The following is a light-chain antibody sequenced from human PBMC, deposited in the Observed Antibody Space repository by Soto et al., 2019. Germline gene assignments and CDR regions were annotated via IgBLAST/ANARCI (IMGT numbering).Light chain of an antibody. CDR3: QQRSNWPTT. Sequence: EVVLTQSPATLSSSPGNRVTLSCRTSQSVGNSLGWYQQKAGQAPRLLIYDASKRATGIPARFSGSGFGTDFTLTISSLEPEDFAVYYCQQRSNWPTTFGQGTKVDIK. J-gene: IGKJ2*01. V-gene: IGKV3-11*01. CDR1: QSVGNS. CDR2: DAS.